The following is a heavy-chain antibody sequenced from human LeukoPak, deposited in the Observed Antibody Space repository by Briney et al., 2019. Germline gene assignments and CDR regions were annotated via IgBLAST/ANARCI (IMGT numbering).Heavy chain of an antibody. D-gene: IGHD6-19*01. Sequence: GSLRLSCAASGFTFSSYSMNWVRQAPGKGLEWIGYIYYSGSTNYNPSLKSRVTISVTSKNQFSLKLSSVTAADTAVYFCAREVSVAGNNWFDPWGQGALVTVSS. CDR3: AREVSVAGNNWFDP. CDR2: IYYSGST. CDR1: GFTFSSYS. V-gene: IGHV4-59*01. J-gene: IGHJ5*02.